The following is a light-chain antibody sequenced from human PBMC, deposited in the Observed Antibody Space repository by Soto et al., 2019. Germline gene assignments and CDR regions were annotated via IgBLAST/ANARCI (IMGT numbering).Light chain of an antibody. J-gene: IGLJ1*01. Sequence: QSVLTQPASVSGSPGQSITISCTGTSSDIGGYNFVSWYQQHPGKAPKLIIYEVSNRPSGVSNRFSGSKSGNTASLTISGLQAEDETDYYCSSYTSSNTDVFGTGTKVTV. CDR1: SSDIGGYNF. V-gene: IGLV2-14*01. CDR2: EVS. CDR3: SSYTSSNTDV.